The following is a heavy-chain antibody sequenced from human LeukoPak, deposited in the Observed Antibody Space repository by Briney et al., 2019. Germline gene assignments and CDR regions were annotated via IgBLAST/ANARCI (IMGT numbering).Heavy chain of an antibody. J-gene: IGHJ6*03. V-gene: IGHV3-23*01. D-gene: IGHD5-18*01. CDR3: AKEGGTAMDYYYMDV. CDR2: ISNNAGST. CDR1: GFTFTTYA. Sequence: PGGSLRLSCAASGFTFTTYAMTWVRQAPGKGLEWVSGISNNAGSTYYADAVKGRFTISRDNSKNTLYLQMNSLRAEDTAVYYCAKEGGTAMDYYYMDVWGKGTTVTVSS.